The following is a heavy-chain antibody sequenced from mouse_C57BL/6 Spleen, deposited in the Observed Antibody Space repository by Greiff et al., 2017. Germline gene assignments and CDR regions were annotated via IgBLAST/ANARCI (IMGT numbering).Heavy chain of an antibody. Sequence: VQLQQPGAELVMPGASVKLSCKASGYTFTSYWMHWVKQRPGQGLEWIGEIDPSDSYTNYNQKFKGKSTLTVDKSSSTAYMQLSSLTSEDSAVYYCAREYYGSSRYFDYWGQGTTLTVSS. V-gene: IGHV1-69*01. CDR1: GYTFTSYW. J-gene: IGHJ2*01. CDR3: AREYYGSSRYFDY. CDR2: IDPSDSYT. D-gene: IGHD1-1*01.